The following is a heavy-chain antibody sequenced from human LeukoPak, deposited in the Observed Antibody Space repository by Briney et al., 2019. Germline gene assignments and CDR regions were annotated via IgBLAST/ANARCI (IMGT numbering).Heavy chain of an antibody. V-gene: IGHV3-23*01. CDR3: AKRSGYTTGWFFDF. CDR2: ISGSGDNT. CDR1: GFSFSSYA. D-gene: IGHD6-19*01. J-gene: IGHJ4*02. Sequence: GGSLRLSCAASGFSFSSYAMSWVRQAPGKGLEWVSSISGSGDNTYYAESVKGRFTISRDNSRNTLFLQMNSLRAEDTAVFYCAKRSGYTTGWFFDFWGQGTLVTVSS.